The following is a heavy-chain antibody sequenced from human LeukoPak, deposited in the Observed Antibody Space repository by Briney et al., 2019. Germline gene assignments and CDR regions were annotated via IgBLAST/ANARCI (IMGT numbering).Heavy chain of an antibody. J-gene: IGHJ4*02. Sequence: GGSLRLSCAASGFPFSSYAMNWVRQAPGKGLEWVSVIAGSDGFTQYADSVKGRFTISRDDSRNTLYLQMNSLRGDDTAVYYCAKDVGKWESLHFFDYWGQGTLVTVSS. V-gene: IGHV3-23*01. CDR2: IAGSDGFT. CDR3: AKDVGKWESLHFFDY. D-gene: IGHD1-26*01. CDR1: GFPFSSYA.